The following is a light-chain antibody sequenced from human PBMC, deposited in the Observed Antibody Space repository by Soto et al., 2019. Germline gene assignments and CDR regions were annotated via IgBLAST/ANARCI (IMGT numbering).Light chain of an antibody. CDR3: QQSYSTPYT. V-gene: IGKV1-39*01. CDR2: AAS. J-gene: IGKJ2*01. CDR1: QSISSY. Sequence: DIQMTQSPSSLSASVGDRVTITCRASQSISSYLNWYQQKPGKAPKLLIYAASSLQSGFPSRFSGSGSGTDFTLTISSLQPEDFVTYYCQQSYSTPYTFGQGTKLEIK.